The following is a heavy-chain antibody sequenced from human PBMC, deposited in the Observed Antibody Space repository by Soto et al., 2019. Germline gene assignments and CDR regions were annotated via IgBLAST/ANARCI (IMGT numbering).Heavy chain of an antibody. CDR1: GYTFTSYD. CDR3: ARGVGSGTYYNRYNWFDP. J-gene: IGHJ5*02. CDR2: INPFDGSR. D-gene: IGHD3-10*01. Sequence: ASVKVSCKASGYTFTSYDINWVRQATGQGLEWMGWINPFDGSRMFAQSFQGRVTMTRDTSTSTAYMEVSSLRSDDTAVYYCARGVGSGTYYNRYNWFDPWGQGTLVTVSS. V-gene: IGHV1-8*02.